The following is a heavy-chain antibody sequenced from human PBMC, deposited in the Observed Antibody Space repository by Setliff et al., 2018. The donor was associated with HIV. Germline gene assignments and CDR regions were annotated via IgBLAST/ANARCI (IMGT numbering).Heavy chain of an antibody. CDR2: VSYSGTNT. V-gene: IGHV3-30*04. CDR1: GFTFSSYA. D-gene: IGHD3-3*01. Sequence: GGSLRLSCAASGFTFSSYAMHWVRQAPGKGLEWVAVVSYSGTNTYYADSVKGRFIISRDKSKNTLYLQMNSLRTEDTAVYYCARVFQSYFFYYMDVWGKGTTVTVSS. J-gene: IGHJ6*03. CDR3: ARVFQSYFFYYMDV.